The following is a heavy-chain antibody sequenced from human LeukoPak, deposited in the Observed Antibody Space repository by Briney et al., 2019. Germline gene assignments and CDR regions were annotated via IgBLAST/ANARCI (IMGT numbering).Heavy chain of an antibody. CDR3: ARNCSRTSCSGTFDI. CDR2: VYYSGST. Sequence: SETLSLTCVVSGGSVSGYYWGWIRQPPGRGLEWIGYVYYSGSTNYNPSQKSRVTISVDTSKNQFFLRLSSGTAADTAVYYCARNCSRTSCSGTFDIWGRGTMVTVSS. CDR1: GGSVSGYY. V-gene: IGHV4-59*08. J-gene: IGHJ3*02. D-gene: IGHD2-2*01.